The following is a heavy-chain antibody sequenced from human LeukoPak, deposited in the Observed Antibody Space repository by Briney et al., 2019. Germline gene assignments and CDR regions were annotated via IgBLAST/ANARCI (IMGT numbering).Heavy chain of an antibody. V-gene: IGHV1-46*01. CDR1: GYTFTSYY. Sequence: ASVKVSCKASGYTFTSYYMHWVRQAPGQGLEWMGIINPSGGSTSYAQKFQGRVTMTRDMSTSTVYMELSSLRSEDTAVYYCARDRGASLQSAYYYYYYMDVWGKGTTVTVSS. J-gene: IGHJ6*03. D-gene: IGHD3-10*01. CDR2: INPSGGST. CDR3: ARDRGASLQSAYYYYYYMDV.